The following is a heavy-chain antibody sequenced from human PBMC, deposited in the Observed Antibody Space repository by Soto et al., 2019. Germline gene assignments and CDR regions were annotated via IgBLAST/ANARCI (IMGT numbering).Heavy chain of an antibody. Sequence: EVPLVESGGGVVRPGGSLRLSCAASGFTFDDYRMTWVRQAPGKGLEWVSTINWNGGSTGYADSVKGRFTISRDNAKNSLYLQMNSLRAEDTALYYCARGRATAMVPYDYWGQGTLVIVSS. CDR3: ARGRATAMVPYDY. D-gene: IGHD5-18*01. CDR2: INWNGGST. V-gene: IGHV3-20*04. CDR1: GFTFDDYR. J-gene: IGHJ4*02.